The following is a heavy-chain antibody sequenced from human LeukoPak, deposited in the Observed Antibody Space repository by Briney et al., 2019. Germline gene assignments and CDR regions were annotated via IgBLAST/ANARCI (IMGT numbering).Heavy chain of an antibody. D-gene: IGHD2-2*02. CDR1: GFTFSSYA. CDR3: ARGRYCTSTTCYIDY. J-gene: IGHJ4*02. CDR2: ISGSGDST. Sequence: GGSLRLSCAASGFTFSSYAMTWVRQAPGKGLEWVSGISGSGDSTYYADSMKGRFTISRDNSKNTNTLYLQMNSLRAEDTAVYYCARGRYCTSTTCYIDYWGQGTLVTVSS. V-gene: IGHV3-23*01.